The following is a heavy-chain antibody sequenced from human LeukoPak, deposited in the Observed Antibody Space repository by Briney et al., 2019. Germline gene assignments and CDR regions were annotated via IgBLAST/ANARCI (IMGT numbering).Heavy chain of an antibody. CDR1: GGSISSSSYY. Sequence: SETLSLTCTVSGGSISSSSYYWGWLRQPPGKGLEWIGSIYYSGSTYYNPSLKSRVTISVDTSKNQFSLKLSSVTAADTAVYYCARDHEEVAGQGDYYYGMDVWGQGTTVTVSS. V-gene: IGHV4-39*07. CDR3: ARDHEEVAGQGDYYYGMDV. CDR2: IYYSGST. D-gene: IGHD6-19*01. J-gene: IGHJ6*02.